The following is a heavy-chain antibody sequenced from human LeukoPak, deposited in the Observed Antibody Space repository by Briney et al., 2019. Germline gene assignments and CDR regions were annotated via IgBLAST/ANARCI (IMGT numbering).Heavy chain of an antibody. CDR3: AKDIGPGEDFWSGYYDY. CDR2: ISWNSGSI. J-gene: IGHJ4*02. D-gene: IGHD3-3*01. V-gene: IGHV3-9*01. Sequence: GGSLRLSCAASGFTFDDYAMHWVRQAPGKGLEWVSGISWNSGSIGYADSVKGRFTISRDNAKNSLYLQTNSLRAEDTALYYCAKDIGPGEDFWSGYYDYWGQGTLVTVSS. CDR1: GFTFDDYA.